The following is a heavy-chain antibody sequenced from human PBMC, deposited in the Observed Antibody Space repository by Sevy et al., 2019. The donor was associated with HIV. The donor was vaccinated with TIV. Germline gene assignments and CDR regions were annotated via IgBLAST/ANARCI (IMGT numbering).Heavy chain of an antibody. CDR2: IIPFFGTA. Sequence: ASVKVSCKASGGTFSSYAISWVRQAPGQGLEWMGGIIPFFGTANYAQKFQGRVTITADESTSTAYMELSSLRSEDTAVYYCARALYYYDSSGYQAYYFDYWGQGTLVTASS. CDR3: ARALYYYDSSGYQAYYFDY. D-gene: IGHD3-22*01. J-gene: IGHJ4*02. V-gene: IGHV1-69*13. CDR1: GGTFSSYA.